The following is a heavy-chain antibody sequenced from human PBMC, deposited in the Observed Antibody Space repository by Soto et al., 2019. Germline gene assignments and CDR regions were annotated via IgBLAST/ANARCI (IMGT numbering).Heavy chain of an antibody. D-gene: IGHD5-12*01. Sequence: GGSLRLSCAASGFTFSSYAMHWVRQAPGKGLEWVAVISYDGSNKYYADSVKGRFTISRDNSKNTLYLQMNSLRAEDTAVYYCARDLASLGSSFYYYGMDVWGQGTTVTVSS. CDR2: ISYDGSNK. CDR3: ARDLASLGSSFYYYGMDV. CDR1: GFTFSSYA. J-gene: IGHJ6*02. V-gene: IGHV3-30-3*01.